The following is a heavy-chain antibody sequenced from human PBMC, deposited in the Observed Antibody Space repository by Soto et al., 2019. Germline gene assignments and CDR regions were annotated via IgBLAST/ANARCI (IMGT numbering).Heavy chain of an antibody. V-gene: IGHV3-23*01. CDR3: AKRPLTAAGFDY. CDR1: GFTFSNYA. CDR2: ITGSGGGT. D-gene: IGHD6-13*01. Sequence: EVQLLESGGGLVQPGGSLRLSCAASGFTFSNYAMTWVRQAPGKGLEWVSVITGSGGGTYFVDSVKGRFTISRDNSKNTVYLQMSSLRAEDTAVYYCAKRPLTAAGFDYWGQGTLVTASS. J-gene: IGHJ4*02.